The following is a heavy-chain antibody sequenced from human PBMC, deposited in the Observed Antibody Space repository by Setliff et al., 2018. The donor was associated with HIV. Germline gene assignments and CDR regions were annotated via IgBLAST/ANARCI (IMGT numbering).Heavy chain of an antibody. V-gene: IGHV4-61*02. CDR1: GDSINSGTYY. D-gene: IGHD1-20*01. J-gene: IGHJ6*02. Sequence: PSETLSLTCTVSGDSINSGTYYWSWIRQPAGKGLEWIGRLHLSGDTNYNPSLKSRVTMSIDTSKNQFSLKLSSVTAADTAVYYCARDNSYYYGLDVWGQGIRVTVSS. CDR2: LHLSGDT. CDR3: ARDNSYYYGLDV.